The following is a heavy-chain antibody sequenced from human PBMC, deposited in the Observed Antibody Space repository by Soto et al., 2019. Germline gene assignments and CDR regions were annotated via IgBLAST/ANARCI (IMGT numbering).Heavy chain of an antibody. Sequence: QVQLQESGPGLVKPSQTLSLTCTVSGGSISSGGYYWSWFRQHPRKDLEWIGYIYYSWSTYYNQSPNSRVTLSVGTSKKQFSLKLSSVTAADTAVYYCAREHLTWGQGTLVTVSS. CDR1: GGSISSGGYY. J-gene: IGHJ4*02. V-gene: IGHV4-31*03. CDR2: IYYSWST. CDR3: AREHLT.